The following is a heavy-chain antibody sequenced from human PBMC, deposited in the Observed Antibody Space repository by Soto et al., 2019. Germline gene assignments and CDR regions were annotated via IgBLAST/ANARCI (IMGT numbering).Heavy chain of an antibody. J-gene: IGHJ3*02. V-gene: IGHV3-21*01. Sequence: GGSLRLSCTASGVTFSSYSMNWVRQAPGKGLEWVSSISSSSSYIYYADSVKGRFTISRDNAKNSLYLQMNSLRAEDTAVYYCARETSYYYYDPTSAPVIWGQGTMVTVSS. CDR2: ISSSSSYI. CDR3: ARETSYYYYDPTSAPVI. CDR1: GVTFSSYS. D-gene: IGHD3-22*01.